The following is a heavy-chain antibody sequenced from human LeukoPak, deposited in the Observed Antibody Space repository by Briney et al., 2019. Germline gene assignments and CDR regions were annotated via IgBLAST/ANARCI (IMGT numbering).Heavy chain of an antibody. CDR2: IYYSGST. V-gene: IGHV4-39*01. D-gene: IGHD1-26*01. J-gene: IGHJ4*02. CDR1: GGSISSSSYY. CDR3: ARAGNRGSYVDY. Sequence: PSETLSLTCTVSGGSISSSSYYWGWLRQPPGKGLEWIGSIYYSGSTYYNPSLKSRVTISVDTSKTQSSLKLRSVTAGDTAMYYCARAGNRGSYVDYWGQGTLVTVSS.